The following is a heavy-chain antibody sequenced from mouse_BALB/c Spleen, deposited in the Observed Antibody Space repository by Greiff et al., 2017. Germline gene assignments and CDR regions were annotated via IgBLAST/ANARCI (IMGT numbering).Heavy chain of an antibody. CDR3: ARSKYGNYGWYFDV. V-gene: IGHV1-82*01. J-gene: IGHJ1*01. CDR1: GYAFSSSW. Sequence: QVQLKQSGPELVKPGASVKISCKASGYAFSSSWMNWVKQRPGQGLEWIGRIYPGDGDTNYNGKFKGKATLTADKSSSTAYMQLSSLTSVDSAVYFCARSKYGNYGWYFDVWGAGTTVTVSS. D-gene: IGHD2-10*02. CDR2: IYPGDGDT.